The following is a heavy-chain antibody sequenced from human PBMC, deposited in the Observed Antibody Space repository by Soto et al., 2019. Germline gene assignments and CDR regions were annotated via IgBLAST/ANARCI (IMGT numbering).Heavy chain of an antibody. Sequence: EVQLVESGGGLVQPGGSLRLSCAASGFTFSSYWMSWVRQAPGKGLEWVANIKQDGSEKYYVDSVKGRFTISRDNAKNSLYLQMNSLRAEDTAVYYWARDFFRLGGRIAADYNWFDPWGQGTLVTVSS. V-gene: IGHV3-7*03. CDR2: IKQDGSEK. CDR3: ARDFFRLGGRIAADYNWFDP. CDR1: GFTFSSYW. D-gene: IGHD6-6*01. J-gene: IGHJ5*02.